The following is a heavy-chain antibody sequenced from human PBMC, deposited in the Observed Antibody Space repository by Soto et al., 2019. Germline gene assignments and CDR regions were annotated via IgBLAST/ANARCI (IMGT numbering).Heavy chain of an antibody. CDR3: AREMNSTSFGY. Sequence: GGSLRLSCAASGFTFSSYGMHWVRQAPGKGLEWVAVIWYDGSNKYYADSVKGRFTISRDNSKNTLYLQMNSLRAEDTAVYYCAREMNSTSFGYWGQGTLVTVSS. CDR1: GFTFSSYG. J-gene: IGHJ4*02. CDR2: IWYDGSNK. D-gene: IGHD2-2*01. V-gene: IGHV3-33*01.